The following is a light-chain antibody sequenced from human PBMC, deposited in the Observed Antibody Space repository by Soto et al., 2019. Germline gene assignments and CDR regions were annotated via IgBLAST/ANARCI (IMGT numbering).Light chain of an antibody. J-gene: IGKJ1*01. CDR3: QQYNDAPWT. Sequence: DIPMTQSPSSLSASVGDRVTITCRASQGISNYLAWYQQKPGKVPKLLIYAAFTLQSGVPSRFSGSGSGTDFTFTISSLQPEDVANYYCQQYNDAPWTFGPGTKVEIK. V-gene: IGKV1-27*01. CDR2: AAF. CDR1: QGISNY.